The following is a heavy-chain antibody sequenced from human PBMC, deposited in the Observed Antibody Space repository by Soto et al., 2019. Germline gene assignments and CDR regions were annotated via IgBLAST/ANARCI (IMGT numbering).Heavy chain of an antibody. V-gene: IGHV4-39*01. Sequence: PSETLSLTCTVSGVSISGNNYYWGWIRQPPGKGLEWIGSIFYSGTTYYNPPLKSRVTHSVDTSENQFSLKLRSVTAADSATYYCAAPPAYPSGGFNGFWVYWGQGILVTVSS. CDR3: AAPPAYPSGGFNGFWVY. CDR1: GVSISGNNYY. J-gene: IGHJ4*02. CDR2: IFYSGTT. D-gene: IGHD3-3*01.